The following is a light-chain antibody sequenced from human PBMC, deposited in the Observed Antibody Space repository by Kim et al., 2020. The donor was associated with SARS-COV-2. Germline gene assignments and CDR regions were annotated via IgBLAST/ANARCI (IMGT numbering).Light chain of an antibody. CDR3: QQYDNPLYS. V-gene: IGKV1-33*01. Sequence: SASVGDRVTITCQASQDISNYLNGYQQKPGKAPKLLIFDASNLETGVPSRFSGSGSGTDFTFTISSLQPEDIATYYCQQYDNPLYSFGQGTKLEI. CDR2: DAS. CDR1: QDISNY. J-gene: IGKJ2*03.